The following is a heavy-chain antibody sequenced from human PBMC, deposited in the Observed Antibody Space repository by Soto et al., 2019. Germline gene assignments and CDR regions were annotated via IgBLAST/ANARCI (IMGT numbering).Heavy chain of an antibody. D-gene: IGHD5-18*01. CDR3: ARDQGYSYGPTDY. CDR2: ISSSSSTI. CDR1: GFTFSSYS. Sequence: EVQLVEYGGGLVQPGGSLRLSCAASGFTFSSYSMNWVRQAPGKGLEWVSYISSSSSTIYYADSVKGRFTISRDNAKNSLYLQMNSLRAEDTAVYYCARDQGYSYGPTDYWGQGTLVTVSS. V-gene: IGHV3-48*01. J-gene: IGHJ4*02.